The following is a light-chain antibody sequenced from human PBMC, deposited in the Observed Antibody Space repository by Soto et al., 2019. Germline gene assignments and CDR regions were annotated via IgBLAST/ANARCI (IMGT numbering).Light chain of an antibody. CDR2: DVS. CDR3: CPYAGSYTYV. CDR1: SSDVGGYNY. J-gene: IGLJ1*01. V-gene: IGLV2-11*01. Sequence: PGQSVTISCTGTSSDVGGYNYVSWYQQHPGKAPKLMIYDVSKRPSGVPDRFSGSKSGNTASLTISGLQAEDEADYYCCPYAGSYTYVLGTG.